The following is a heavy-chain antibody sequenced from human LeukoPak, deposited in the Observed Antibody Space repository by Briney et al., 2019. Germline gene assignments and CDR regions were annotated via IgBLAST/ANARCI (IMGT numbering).Heavy chain of an antibody. D-gene: IGHD5-18*01. Sequence: GGSLRLSCAASGFTFSSYSMNWVRQAPGKGLEWVSSISSSSSYIYYAASVKGRFTISRDNAKNSLYLQMNSLRAEDTAVYYCARDSRGYSYGDDDYWGQGTLVTVSS. V-gene: IGHV3-21*01. CDR3: ARDSRGYSYGDDDY. CDR1: GFTFSSYS. J-gene: IGHJ4*02. CDR2: ISSSSSYI.